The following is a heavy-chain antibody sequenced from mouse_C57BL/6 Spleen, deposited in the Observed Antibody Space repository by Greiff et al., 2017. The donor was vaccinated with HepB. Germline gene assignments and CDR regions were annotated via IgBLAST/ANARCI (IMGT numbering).Heavy chain of an antibody. CDR1: GYTFTSYW. D-gene: IGHD1-1*01. V-gene: IGHV1-50*01. CDR2: IDPSDSYT. J-gene: IGHJ2*01. Sequence: VQLQQPGAELVKPGASVKLSCKASGYTFTSYWMQWVKQRPGQGLEWIGEIDPSDSYTNYNQKFKGKATLTVDTSSSTAYMQLSSLTSEDSAVYYCASGDYYGSSPDYWGQGTTLTVSS. CDR3: ASGDYYGSSPDY.